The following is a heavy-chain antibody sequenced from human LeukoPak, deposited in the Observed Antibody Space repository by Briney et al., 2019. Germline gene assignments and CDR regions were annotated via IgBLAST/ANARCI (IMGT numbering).Heavy chain of an antibody. CDR2: IWYDGSNK. Sequence: QPGRSLRLSCAASGFTFSSYGMHWVRQAPGKGLEWVAVIWYDGSNKYYADSVKGRFTISRDNSKNTLYLQMNSLRAEDTAVYYCARGYYYDSSVDYWGQGTLVTVSS. CDR1: GFTFSSYG. CDR3: ARGYYYDSSVDY. J-gene: IGHJ4*02. D-gene: IGHD3-22*01. V-gene: IGHV3-33*08.